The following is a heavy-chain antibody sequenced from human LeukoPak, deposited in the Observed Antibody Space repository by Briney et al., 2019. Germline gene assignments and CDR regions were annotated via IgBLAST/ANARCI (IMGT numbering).Heavy chain of an antibody. D-gene: IGHD3-10*01. CDR2: IKQDGSEK. J-gene: IGHJ4*02. CDR1: GFTFSSYW. Sequence: GGSLRLSCAASGFTFSSYWMSWVRQAPGKGLEWVANIKQDGSEKYYVDSVKGRFTISRDNAKNPLYLQMNSLRAEDTAVYYCASAGHITSFYYYADYWGQGTLVTVSS. V-gene: IGHV3-7*02. CDR3: ASAGHITSFYYYADY.